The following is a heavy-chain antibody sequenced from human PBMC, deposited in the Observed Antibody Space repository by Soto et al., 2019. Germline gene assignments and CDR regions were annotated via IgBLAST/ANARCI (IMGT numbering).Heavy chain of an antibody. CDR1: GYTFTSYY. Sequence: ASVKVSCKASGYTFTSYYIHWVRQAPGQGLEWMGIFNPSGGSTSYAQKFQGRVTMTRDTSTSTVYMDLSSLRSEDTAVYYCAREIVAAGVYAFDIWSQGTMVTVSS. CDR3: AREIVAAGVYAFDI. D-gene: IGHD6-13*01. CDR2: FNPSGGST. J-gene: IGHJ3*02. V-gene: IGHV1-46*01.